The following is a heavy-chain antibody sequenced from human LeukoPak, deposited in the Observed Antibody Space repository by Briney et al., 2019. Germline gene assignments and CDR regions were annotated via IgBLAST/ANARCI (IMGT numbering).Heavy chain of an antibody. J-gene: IGHJ3*02. Sequence: PGGSLRLACAASGFTFSGYAMTWVRQAPGKGLEWVSAISGYDTGTFYAESVKGRFTISRDNSRNTLYLQMNSLRVEDTAVYYCAKTLWSPRGDIWGQGTMVTVSS. V-gene: IGHV3-23*01. CDR3: AKTLWSPRGDI. CDR2: ISGYDTGT. CDR1: GFTFSGYA. D-gene: IGHD3-10*01.